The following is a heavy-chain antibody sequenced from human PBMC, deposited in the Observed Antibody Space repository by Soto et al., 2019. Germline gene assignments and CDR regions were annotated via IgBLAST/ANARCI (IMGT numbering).Heavy chain of an antibody. D-gene: IGHD4-17*01. CDR3: ASTVTTIGYSYYYGMYV. J-gene: IGHJ6*02. Sequence: QVQLVQSGAEVKKPGSSVKVSCKASGGTFSSYAISWVRQAPGQGLEWMGGIIPIFGTANYAQKFQGRVTITADESTSTAYMELSSLRSEDTAVYYCASTVTTIGYSYYYGMYVWGQGTTVTVSS. V-gene: IGHV1-69*12. CDR2: IIPIFGTA. CDR1: GGTFSSYA.